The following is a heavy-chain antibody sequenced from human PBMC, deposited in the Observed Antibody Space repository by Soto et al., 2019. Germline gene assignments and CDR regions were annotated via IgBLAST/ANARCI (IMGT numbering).Heavy chain of an antibody. Sequence: QVQLVQSGAEVKKPGASVKVSCKASGYTFTSYDINWVRQATGQGLEWMGWMNPNSANTGYAHKFQGRVTMTRNTSISTAYMEGRSLRCEEMAVYYCAGEGVRGMDVWGQGTTVTVSS. D-gene: IGHD3-16*01. J-gene: IGHJ6*02. CDR2: MNPNSANT. CDR3: AGEGVRGMDV. V-gene: IGHV1-8*01. CDR1: GYTFTSYD.